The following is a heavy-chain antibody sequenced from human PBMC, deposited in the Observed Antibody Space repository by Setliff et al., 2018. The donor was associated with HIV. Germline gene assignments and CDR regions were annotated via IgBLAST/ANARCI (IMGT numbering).Heavy chain of an antibody. J-gene: IGHJ4*02. D-gene: IGHD7-27*01. V-gene: IGHV1-3*01. CDR1: GYTFTSYA. CDR2: INAGNGDT. Sequence: ASVKVSCKASGYTFTSYAMHWVRQAPGQRLEWMGWINAGNGDTKYSQKFQGRVTATTDTPASTAYMELSSLRSEDTAVYYCARDLPTPNWGFAYWGQGTLVTVSS. CDR3: ARDLPTPNWGFAY.